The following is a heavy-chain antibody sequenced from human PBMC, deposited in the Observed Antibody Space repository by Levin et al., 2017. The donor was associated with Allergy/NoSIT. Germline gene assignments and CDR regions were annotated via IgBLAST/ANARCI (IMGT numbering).Heavy chain of an antibody. Sequence: SETLSLTCTVSGGSISSYYWSWIRQPPGKGLEWIGYIYYSGSTNYNPSLKSRVTISVDTSKNQFSLKLSSVTAADTAVYYCARDYDFWSGYFSGFDPWGQGTLVTVSS. D-gene: IGHD3-3*01. CDR3: ARDYDFWSGYFSGFDP. J-gene: IGHJ5*02. V-gene: IGHV4-59*01. CDR1: GGSISSYY. CDR2: IYYSGST.